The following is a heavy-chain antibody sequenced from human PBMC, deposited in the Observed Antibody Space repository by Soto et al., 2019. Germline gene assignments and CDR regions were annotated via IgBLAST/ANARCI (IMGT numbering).Heavy chain of an antibody. CDR2: ISYDGSNK. CDR3: ARDPVADCGGDCRTFDY. D-gene: IGHD2-21*02. V-gene: IGHV3-30-3*01. CDR1: GFTFSSYA. Sequence: QVQLVESGGGVVQPGRSLRLSCAASGFTFSSYAMHWVRQAPGKGLEWVAVISYDGSNKYYADSVKGRFTISRDNSKNTLYLQINRLRAEDTAVYYCARDPVADCGGDCRTFDYWGQGTLVTVSS. J-gene: IGHJ4*02.